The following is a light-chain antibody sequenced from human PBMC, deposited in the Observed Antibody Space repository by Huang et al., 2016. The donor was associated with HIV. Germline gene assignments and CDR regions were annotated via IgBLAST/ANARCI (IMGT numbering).Light chain of an antibody. CDR2: CAS. CDR1: KTVYSN. CDR3: QQYYDWPPIT. V-gene: IGKV3-15*01. Sequence: EIVMTQSPATLSVSPGETATLSCRASKTVYSNLAWYQQKPGQAPRHLMYCASTRTSGVPGRFSGVGFGTEFTLTIRTLQSEDFAIYYCQQYYDWPPITFGQGTRLDIK. J-gene: IGKJ5*01.